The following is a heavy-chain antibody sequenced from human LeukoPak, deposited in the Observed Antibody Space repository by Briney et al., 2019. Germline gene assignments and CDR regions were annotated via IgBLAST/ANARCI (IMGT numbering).Heavy chain of an antibody. CDR1: GFTFSSYA. CDR2: ISGSGGST. Sequence: GRSLRLSCAASGFTFSSYAMSWVRQAPGKGLEWVSAISGSGGSTYYADSVKGRFSISRDNSRNTLYLQMSSLRAEDTAVYFCARSMSGSPWGWGQGTTVTVS. V-gene: IGHV3-23*01. J-gene: IGHJ6*02. D-gene: IGHD1-26*01. CDR3: ARSMSGSPWG.